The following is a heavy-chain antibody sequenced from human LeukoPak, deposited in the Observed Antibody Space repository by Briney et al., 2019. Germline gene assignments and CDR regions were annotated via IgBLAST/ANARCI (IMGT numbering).Heavy chain of an antibody. CDR1: GGSISSYY. Sequence: SETLSLTCTVSGGSISSYYWSWIRQPPGKGLEWIGYIYYSGSTNYNPSLKSRVTISVDTSKNQFSLKLSSVTAADTAVYCCGRVTGPHSGYVDYWGQGTLVTVSS. V-gene: IGHV4-59*01. CDR2: IYYSGST. CDR3: GRVTGPHSGYVDY. J-gene: IGHJ4*02. D-gene: IGHD3-22*01.